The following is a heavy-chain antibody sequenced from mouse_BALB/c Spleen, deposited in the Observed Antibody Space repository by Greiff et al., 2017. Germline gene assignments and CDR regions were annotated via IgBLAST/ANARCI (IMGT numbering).Heavy chain of an antibody. J-gene: IGHJ3*01. CDR2: ISTYSGNT. Sequence: VQLQQSGPELVRPGVSVKISCKGSGYTFTDYAMHWVQQSPAKSLEWIGVISTYSGNTNYNQKFKGKATMTVNKSSSTDYMELVRLTSEDSAIYYCERYSGCDSVLAYWGQGTLVTVSA. D-gene: IGHD2-2*01. V-gene: IGHV1-67*01. CDR3: ERYSGCDSVLAY. CDR1: GYTFTDYA.